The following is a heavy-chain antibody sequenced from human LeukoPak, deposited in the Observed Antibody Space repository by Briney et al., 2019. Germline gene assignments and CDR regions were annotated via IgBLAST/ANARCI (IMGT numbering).Heavy chain of an antibody. Sequence: SVKVSCKASGGTFSSYAISWVRQAPGQGLEWMGGIIPMFGTANYAQKFQGRVTITTDESTSTAYMELSSLRSEDTAVYYCARSRQWELRNKIFDYWGQGTLVTVSS. CDR3: ARSRQWELRNKIFDY. V-gene: IGHV1-69*05. J-gene: IGHJ4*02. D-gene: IGHD1-26*01. CDR1: GGTFSSYA. CDR2: IIPMFGTA.